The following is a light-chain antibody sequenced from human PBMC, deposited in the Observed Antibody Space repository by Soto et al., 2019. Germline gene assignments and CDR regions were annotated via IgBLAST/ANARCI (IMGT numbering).Light chain of an antibody. Sequence: DIQMTQSPSTLSTSVGDRVTISCRASQSISSWLAWYQQKTGEAPNLLIYRASSLQSGVPSRFSGSGSGTEFTLTISSLQSDDFATYYCQQYSRYSWTFGQGTKVDIK. J-gene: IGKJ1*01. CDR3: QQYSRYSWT. CDR2: RAS. CDR1: QSISSW. V-gene: IGKV1-5*03.